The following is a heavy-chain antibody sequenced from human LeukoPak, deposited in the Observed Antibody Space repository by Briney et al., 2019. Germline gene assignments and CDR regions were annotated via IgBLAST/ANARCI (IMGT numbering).Heavy chain of an antibody. Sequence: PSETLSLTCAVSGGSISSSNWWSWVRQPPGKGLGWIGEIYHSGSTNYNPSLKSRVTISVDKSKNQFSLKLSSVTAADTAVLYCARHMSVSYDAFDLWGRGTPVTVSS. V-gene: IGHV4-4*02. J-gene: IGHJ3*01. D-gene: IGHD3-10*01. CDR1: GGSISSSNW. CDR2: IYHSGST. CDR3: ARHMSVSYDAFDL.